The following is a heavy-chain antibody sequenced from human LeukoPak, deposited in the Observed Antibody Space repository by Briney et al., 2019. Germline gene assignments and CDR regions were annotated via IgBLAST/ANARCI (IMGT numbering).Heavy chain of an antibody. Sequence: GGSLRLSCTASGFTFGDYAMSWVRQAPGKELEWVGFIRSKAYGGTTEYAASVKGRFTISRDDSKSIAYLQMNSLKTEDTAVYYCTRARYYYDSSGYSPDDFDYWGQGTLVTVSS. V-gene: IGHV3-49*04. CDR3: TRARYYYDSSGYSPDDFDY. CDR1: GFTFGDYA. CDR2: IRSKAYGGTT. D-gene: IGHD3-22*01. J-gene: IGHJ4*02.